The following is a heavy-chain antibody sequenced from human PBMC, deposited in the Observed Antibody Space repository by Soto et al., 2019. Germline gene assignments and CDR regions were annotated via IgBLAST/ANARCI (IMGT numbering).Heavy chain of an antibody. Sequence: SVKVSCKASGGTFSSYAISWVRQAPGQGLEWMGGIIPIFGTANYAQKFQGRVTITADESTSTAYMELSSLRSEDTAVYYCARMEAVAGTGWFDPWGQGTLVTVSS. CDR2: IIPIFGTA. V-gene: IGHV1-69*13. D-gene: IGHD6-19*01. CDR1: GGTFSSYA. CDR3: ARMEAVAGTGWFDP. J-gene: IGHJ5*02.